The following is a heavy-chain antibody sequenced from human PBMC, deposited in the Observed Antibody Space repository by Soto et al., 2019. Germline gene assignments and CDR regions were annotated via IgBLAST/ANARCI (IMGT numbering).Heavy chain of an antibody. Sequence: QGQLVESGAGVVQPGRSLRVSCAASGFTFSSYAMHLVRQAPCKGLEWVVVISYDGSNEYYADSVKGSFSISRDNSKNTVYLQMNSLRIEDTAVYYCARDLEAVGCLDSWGHGTPVIVAS. CDR1: GFTFSSYA. V-gene: IGHV3-30*01. CDR3: ARDLEAVGCLDS. D-gene: IGHD1-26*01. CDR2: ISYDGSNE. J-gene: IGHJ5*01.